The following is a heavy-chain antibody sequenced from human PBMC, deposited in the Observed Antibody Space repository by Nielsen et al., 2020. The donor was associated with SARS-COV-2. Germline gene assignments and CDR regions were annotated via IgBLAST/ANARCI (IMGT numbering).Heavy chain of an antibody. Sequence: ASVKVSCKASGYTFTGYYIHWVRQAPGQGLEWMGRINPYSGGTNYAQKFQGTVTMTRDASISTVYMELTSDDTAVYYCAGARATIFGLVMSYGMDVWGQGTTVAVSS. CDR2: INPYSGGT. J-gene: IGHJ6*02. CDR3: AGARATIFGLVMSYGMDV. V-gene: IGHV1-2*06. CDR1: GYTFTGYY. D-gene: IGHD3/OR15-3a*01.